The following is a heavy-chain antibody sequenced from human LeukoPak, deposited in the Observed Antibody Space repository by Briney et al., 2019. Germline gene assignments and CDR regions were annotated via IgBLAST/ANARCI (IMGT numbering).Heavy chain of an antibody. V-gene: IGHV1-8*03. CDR2: MNPNSGNT. D-gene: IGHD2-2*01. CDR3: ARGGPYQLLLDGFDP. Sequence: ASVKVSCKASGYTFTSYDINWVRQATGQGLEWMGWMNPNSGNTGYAQKFQGRVTITRNTSISTAYMELSSLRSEDTAVYYCARGGPYQLLLDGFDPWGQGTVVTVSS. CDR1: GYTFTSYD. J-gene: IGHJ5*02.